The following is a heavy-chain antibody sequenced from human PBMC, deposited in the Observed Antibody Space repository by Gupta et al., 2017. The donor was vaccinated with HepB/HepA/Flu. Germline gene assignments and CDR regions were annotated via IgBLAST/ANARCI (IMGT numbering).Heavy chain of an antibody. Sequence: QVQLVQSGAEVKKPGASVKVSCKASGYTFTGYYMHWVRQAPGQGLEWMGWINPNSGGTNYEQKFQGRVTMTRDTSISTAYMELSRLRSDDTAVYYCARIIPAAADWGQGTLVTGSS. V-gene: IGHV1-2*02. J-gene: IGHJ4*02. CDR1: GYTFTGYY. D-gene: IGHD2-2*01. CDR3: ARIIPAAAD. CDR2: INPNSGGT.